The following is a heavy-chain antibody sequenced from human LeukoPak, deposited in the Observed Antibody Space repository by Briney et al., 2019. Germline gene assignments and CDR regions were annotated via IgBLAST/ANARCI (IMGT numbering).Heavy chain of an antibody. CDR1: GYTFTSYG. CDR3: ASFGDDDYGDYGEYFQH. Sequence: ASVKVSCKASGYTFTSYGISWVRQAPGQGLEWMGWISAYNGNTNYAQKLQGRVTMTTGTSTSTAYMELRSLRSDDTAVYYCASFGDDDYGDYGEYFQHWGQGTLVTVSS. D-gene: IGHD4-17*01. V-gene: IGHV1-18*01. CDR2: ISAYNGNT. J-gene: IGHJ1*01.